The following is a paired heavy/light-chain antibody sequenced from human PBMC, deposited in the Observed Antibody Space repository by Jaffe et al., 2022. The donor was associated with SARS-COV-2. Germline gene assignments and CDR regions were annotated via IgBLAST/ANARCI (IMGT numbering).Heavy chain of an antibody. Sequence: EVQVVESGGGLIQPGGSLRLSCAASGFSVSDNYMNWVRQAPGKGLEWVSVVYSGGSVYYADSVKGRFTISRDNSKNTLFLQMNSLRGEDTAVYYCATVTVAGQYGLDLWGQGTTVTVSS. CDR3: ATVTVAGQYGLDL. D-gene: IGHD6-19*01. V-gene: IGHV3-53*01. CDR1: GFSVSDNY. CDR2: VYSGGSV. J-gene: IGHJ6*02.
Light chain of an antibody. CDR2: SIS. V-gene: IGKV1-39*01. CDR1: QSIKNF. Sequence: DIQMTQSPSSLSASVGDRVTISCRASQSIKNFLHWYYQKPGKAPQLLIYSISSLQSGVPSRFSGSGSETDFTLTISGLQPEDFATYYCQQTYSSPLTFGGGTKVEIK. J-gene: IGKJ4*01. CDR3: QQTYSSPLT.